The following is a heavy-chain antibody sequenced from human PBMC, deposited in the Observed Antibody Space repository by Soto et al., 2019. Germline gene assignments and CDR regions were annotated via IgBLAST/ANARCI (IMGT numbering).Heavy chain of an antibody. CDR3: AKWGNILTGYYWYAFDI. CDR2: ISGSGGST. Sequence: GGSLRLSCAASGFTFSSYAMSWVRQAPGKGLEWVSAISGSGGSTYYADSVKGRFTISRDNSKNTLYLQMNSLRAEDTAVYYCAKWGNILTGYYWYAFDICGQGTMVTVSS. D-gene: IGHD3-9*01. CDR1: GFTFSSYA. V-gene: IGHV3-23*01. J-gene: IGHJ3*02.